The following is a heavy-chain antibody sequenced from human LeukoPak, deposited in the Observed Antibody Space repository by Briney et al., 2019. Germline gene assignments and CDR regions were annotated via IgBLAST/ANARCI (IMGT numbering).Heavy chain of an antibody. CDR1: GFTFSSYW. Sequence: PGGSLRLSCAASGFTFSSYWMNWVRQAPGKGLEWVANIKQDGSERYYVDSVKGRFTISRDNAKNSLYLQMNSLRAEDTAVYYCARDGVILRGSPPPYDFWSGYYTEDYWGQGTLVTVSS. D-gene: IGHD3-3*01. CDR2: IKQDGSER. V-gene: IGHV3-7*01. CDR3: ARDGVILRGSPPPYDFWSGYYTEDY. J-gene: IGHJ4*02.